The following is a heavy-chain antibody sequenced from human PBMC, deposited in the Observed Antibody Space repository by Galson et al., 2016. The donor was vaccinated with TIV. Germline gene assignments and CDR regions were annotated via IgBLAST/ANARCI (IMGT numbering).Heavy chain of an antibody. D-gene: IGHD1-1*01. Sequence: SLRLSCATSGFTFDHYAMHWVRQRPGKGPEWVSLITWEGDRTHYADSVQGRFTISRDNSRFSLYLQMDSLRFEDTAIYFCAKDYMWKENYFYMHVWGKGTTVTVSS. CDR1: GFTFDHYA. CDR2: ITWEGDRT. CDR3: AKDYMWKENYFYMHV. J-gene: IGHJ6*03. V-gene: IGHV3-43*01.